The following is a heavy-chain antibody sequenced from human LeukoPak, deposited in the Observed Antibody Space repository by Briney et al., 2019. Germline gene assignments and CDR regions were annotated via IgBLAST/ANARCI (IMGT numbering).Heavy chain of an antibody. V-gene: IGHV1-69*05. D-gene: IGHD3-22*01. CDR3: ARGRVYYYDSSGYYVYFQH. Sequence: SVKVSCKASGYTFTSYGISWVRQAPGQGLEWMGGIIPIFGTANYAQKFQGRVTITTDESTSTAYMELSSLRSEDTAVYYCARGRVYYYDSSGYYVYFQHWGQGTLVTVSS. CDR2: IIPIFGTA. J-gene: IGHJ1*01. CDR1: GYTFTSYG.